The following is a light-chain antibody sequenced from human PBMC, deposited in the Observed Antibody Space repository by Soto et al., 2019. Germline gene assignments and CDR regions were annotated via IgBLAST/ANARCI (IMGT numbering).Light chain of an antibody. CDR3: SSYTSSSTYV. V-gene: IGLV2-18*02. CDR1: SSDVGNSNG. Sequence: QSVLTQPPSVSGSPGQSVTISRTGTSSDVGNSNGVSWYQQAPGTAPKLMIYDVTNRPSGVPDRFSGSKSGNTASLTISGLQAEDEADYYCSSYTSSSTYVFGTGTKVTVL. CDR2: DVT. J-gene: IGLJ1*01.